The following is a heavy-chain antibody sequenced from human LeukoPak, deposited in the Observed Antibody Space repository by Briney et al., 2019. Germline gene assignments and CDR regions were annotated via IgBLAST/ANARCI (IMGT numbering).Heavy chain of an antibody. D-gene: IGHD2-15*01. CDR2: ISGSGGST. CDR3: AKWVGLSYYYYYMDV. J-gene: IGHJ6*03. CDR1: GFTFSSYA. V-gene: IGHV3-23*01. Sequence: PGGSLRLSCAASGFTFSSYAMSWVRQAPGKGLEWVSAISGSGGSTYYADSVKGRFTISRDNSKNTLYLQMNSLRAEDTAVYYCAKWVGLSYYYYYMDVWGKGTTVTVSS.